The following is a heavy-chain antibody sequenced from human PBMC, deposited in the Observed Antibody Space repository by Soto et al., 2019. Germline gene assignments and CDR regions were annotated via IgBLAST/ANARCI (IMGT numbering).Heavy chain of an antibody. J-gene: IGHJ4*02. CDR3: ARGGEGRDGYKVFDY. CDR2: INPSGGST. CDR1: GYTFTSYY. Sequence: GASVKVSCKASGYTFTSYYMHWVRQAPGQGLEWMGIINPSGGSTSYAQKFQGRVTMTRDTSTSTVYMELSSLRSEDTAVYYCARGGEGRDGYKVFDYWGQGTLVTVSS. D-gene: IGHD5-12*01. V-gene: IGHV1-46*01.